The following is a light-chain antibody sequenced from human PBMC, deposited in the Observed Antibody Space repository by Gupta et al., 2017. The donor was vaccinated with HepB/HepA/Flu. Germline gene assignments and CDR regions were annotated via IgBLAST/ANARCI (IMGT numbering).Light chain of an antibody. V-gene: IGKV1-6*01. Sequence: AIQMTQSPSSLSASVGDRVTITCRSSQGIGTDLAWYQQKPGRAPKFLIYAASSLQSGVPSRFSGSGSDTDFTLTISSLQPEDFATYYCCHYDNYLWTFGQGTKVEIK. CDR3: CHYDNYLWT. CDR2: AAS. J-gene: IGKJ1*01. CDR1: QGIGTD.